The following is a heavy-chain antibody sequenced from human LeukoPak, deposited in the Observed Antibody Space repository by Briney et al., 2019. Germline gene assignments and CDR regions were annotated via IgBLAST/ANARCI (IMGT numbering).Heavy chain of an antibody. J-gene: IGHJ6*03. CDR1: GYTFTGYY. CDR3: ARAYQTYYYYYYYMDV. D-gene: IGHD2-2*01. CDR2: INPNSGGT. V-gene: IGHV1-2*02. Sequence: ASVKVSCKASGYTFTGYYMHWVRQAPGQGLEWMGWINPNSGGTNYAQKFQGRVTMTRDTSISTAYMELSRLRSDDTAVYYCARAYQTYYYYYYYMDVWGKGTTVTVSS.